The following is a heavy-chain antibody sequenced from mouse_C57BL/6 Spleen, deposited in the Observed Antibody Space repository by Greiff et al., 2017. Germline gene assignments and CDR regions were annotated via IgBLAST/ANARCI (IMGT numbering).Heavy chain of an antibody. J-gene: IGHJ2*01. CDR2: IYPGDGDT. D-gene: IGHD1-1*01. V-gene: IGHV1-82*01. CDR1: GYAFSSSW. CDR3: ARGDTTVVAP. Sequence: VQLQQSGPELVKPGASVKISCKASGYAFSSSWMHWVKQRPGKGLEWIGRIYPGDGDTHYNGKFKGKATLTADNSSSTAYMQLSSLTSEDSAVYFCARGDTTVVAPWGQGTTLTVSS.